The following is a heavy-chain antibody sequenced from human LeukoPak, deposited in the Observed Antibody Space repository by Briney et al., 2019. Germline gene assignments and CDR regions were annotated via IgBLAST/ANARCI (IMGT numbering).Heavy chain of an antibody. CDR3: GRGDGYLVDH. D-gene: IGHD5-24*01. CDR1: GFSFSDSW. CDR2: INQGGSER. V-gene: IGHV3-7*01. J-gene: IGHJ4*02. Sequence: PGGSLRLSCVGSGFSFSDSWMTWVRRAPGKGLEWVANINQGGSERNHVDSVKGGFTISRDDARTSLFLRMNSLRAEDTGVYYCGRGDGYLVDHWGQGTLVTVST.